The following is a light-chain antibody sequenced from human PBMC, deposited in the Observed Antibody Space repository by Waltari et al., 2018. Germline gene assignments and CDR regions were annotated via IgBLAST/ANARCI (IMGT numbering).Light chain of an antibody. Sequence: DIVLTQSPGTLSLSPGERASLSCRASQIITNNYLAWYQQIPGQAPRVLIYHASTRANGIPDRFSGSGSGTDFTLTISRLEPEDFAVYYCQKYGSTPRPFGGGTKVEIK. CDR1: QIITNNY. J-gene: IGKJ4*01. CDR3: QKYGSTPRP. CDR2: HAS. V-gene: IGKV3-20*01.